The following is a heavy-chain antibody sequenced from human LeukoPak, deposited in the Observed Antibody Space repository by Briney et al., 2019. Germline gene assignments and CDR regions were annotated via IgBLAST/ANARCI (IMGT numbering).Heavy chain of an antibody. D-gene: IGHD3-22*01. V-gene: IGHV4-34*01. CDR3: ARGRQEISMILVVMTGVSYYLDV. CDR1: GGSFSGYY. Sequence: PSETLSLTCAVYGGSFSGYYWTWLRQSPGKGLEWIGEINPSGSTYYNPSLRSRLTISRDTSKNQFSLRLSSVTAADTAVYYRARGRQEISMILVVMTGVSYYLDVWGKGTTVTVS. J-gene: IGHJ6*03. CDR2: INPSGST.